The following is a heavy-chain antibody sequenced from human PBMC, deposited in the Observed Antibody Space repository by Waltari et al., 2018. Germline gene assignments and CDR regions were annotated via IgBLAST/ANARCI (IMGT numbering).Heavy chain of an antibody. Sequence: QVQLVQSGAEVKKAGASVKVSCEVFGYSLGELSINWVRQAPGKGLEWMGGLDSENGEPVYAQKFQGRVTMTEDTSKDIAYMELSRLRSEDTAVYFCATDPVSGRHRDYWGQGTLVTVSS. J-gene: IGHJ4*02. CDR3: ATDPVSGRHRDY. V-gene: IGHV1-24*01. D-gene: IGHD6-19*01. CDR1: GYSLGELS. CDR2: LDSENGEP.